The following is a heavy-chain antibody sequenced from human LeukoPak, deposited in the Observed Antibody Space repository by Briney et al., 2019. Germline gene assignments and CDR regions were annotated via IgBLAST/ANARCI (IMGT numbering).Heavy chain of an antibody. Sequence: PGGSLRLSCAASGFIFSSYGMHWVRQAPGKGLEWGAVIWYDGSNKYYADSVKGRFTISRDNSKDTLYLQMNSLKPEDTAVYYCARDYYYDSSGSDAFDIWGQGTMVTVSS. V-gene: IGHV3-33*01. CDR2: IWYDGSNK. CDR3: ARDYYYDSSGSDAFDI. CDR1: GFIFSSYG. J-gene: IGHJ3*02. D-gene: IGHD3-22*01.